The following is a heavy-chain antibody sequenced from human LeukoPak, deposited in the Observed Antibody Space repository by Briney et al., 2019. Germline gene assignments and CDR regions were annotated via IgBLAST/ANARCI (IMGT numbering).Heavy chain of an antibody. CDR1: GGSISSSSYY. Sequence: PSETLSLTCTVSGGSISSSSYYWGWIRQPPGKGLEWIGSIYYSGSTYYNPSLKSRVTISVDTSKNQFSLKLSSVTAADTAVYYCARRVNYYDSRATYYFDCWGQGTLVTVSS. V-gene: IGHV4-39*01. J-gene: IGHJ4*02. CDR3: ARRVNYYDSRATYYFDC. D-gene: IGHD3-22*01. CDR2: IYYSGST.